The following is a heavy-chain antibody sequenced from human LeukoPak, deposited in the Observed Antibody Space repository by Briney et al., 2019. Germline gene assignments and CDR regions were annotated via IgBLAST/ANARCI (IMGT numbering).Heavy chain of an antibody. Sequence: GGSLRLSCAGSGFTFSTYAMHWVRQAPGKGLEWVALFSYDGSTQRYADSVKGRFTISRDNSKNSLYLQMNSLRTEDTAVYYCAKAKDGFSGYYYLFDYWGQGTLVTVSS. J-gene: IGHJ4*02. CDR1: GFTFSTYA. CDR2: FSYDGSTQ. V-gene: IGHV3-30-3*01. CDR3: AKAKDGFSGYYYLFDY. D-gene: IGHD5-12*01.